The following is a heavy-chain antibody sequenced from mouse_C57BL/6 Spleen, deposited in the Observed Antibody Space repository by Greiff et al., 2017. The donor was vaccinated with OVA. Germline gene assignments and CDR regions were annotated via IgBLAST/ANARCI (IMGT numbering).Heavy chain of an antibody. CDR2: INPNNGGT. CDR3: ARRTTTVVATGGYYAMDY. V-gene: IGHV1-26*01. D-gene: IGHD1-1*01. Sequence: EVQLQQSGPELVKPGASVKISCKASGYTFTDYYMNWVKQSHGKSLEWIGDINPNNGGTSYNQKFKGKATLTVDKSSSTAYMELRSLTSEDSAVYYCARRTTTVVATGGYYAMDYWGQGTSVTVSS. CDR1: GYTFTDYY. J-gene: IGHJ4*01.